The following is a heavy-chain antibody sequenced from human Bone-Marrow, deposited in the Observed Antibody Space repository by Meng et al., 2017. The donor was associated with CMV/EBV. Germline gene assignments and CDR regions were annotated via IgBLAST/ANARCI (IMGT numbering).Heavy chain of an antibody. CDR1: GFTVSSNY. CDR2: IYSGGST. Sequence: GGSLRLSCAASGFTVSSNYMSWVRQAPGKGLEWVSVIYSGGSTYYADSVKGRFTISRDNSKNTLYLQMNSLRAEDTAVHYCAKGHPYYYYGMDVWGQGTTVTVSS. V-gene: IGHV3-53*01. J-gene: IGHJ6*02. CDR3: AKGHPYYYYGMDV.